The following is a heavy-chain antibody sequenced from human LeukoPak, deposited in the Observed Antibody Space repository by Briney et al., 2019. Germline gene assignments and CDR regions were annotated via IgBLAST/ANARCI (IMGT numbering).Heavy chain of an antibody. CDR2: IYYIGST. J-gene: IGHJ4*02. Sequence: SETLSLTCTVSGGSISSYYWSWIRQPPGKGLEWIGYIYYIGSTSYNPSLKSRVTISVDTSQNQFSLELSSVTAADTAVYYCARSYGDYRFDYWGQGTLVTVSS. D-gene: IGHD4-17*01. CDR1: GGSISSYY. CDR3: ARSYGDYRFDY. V-gene: IGHV4-59*01.